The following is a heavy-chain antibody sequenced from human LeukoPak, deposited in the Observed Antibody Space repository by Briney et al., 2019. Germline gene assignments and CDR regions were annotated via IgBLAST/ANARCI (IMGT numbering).Heavy chain of an antibody. V-gene: IGHV4-34*01. CDR3: ARGRGYGTFFDY. CDR1: GGSFSGYY. Sequence: SETLSLTCAVYGGSFSGYYWSWIRQPPGKGLEWIGEINHSGSTNYNPSLKSRVTISVDTSKNQFSLKLSSVTAADTAVYYCARGRGYGTFFDYWGQGTLVTVS. CDR2: INHSGST. D-gene: IGHD2-15*01. J-gene: IGHJ4*02.